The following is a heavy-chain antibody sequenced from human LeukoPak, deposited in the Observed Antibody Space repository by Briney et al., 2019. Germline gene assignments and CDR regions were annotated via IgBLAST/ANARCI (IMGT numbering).Heavy chain of an antibody. CDR1: GGSISSGDYY. V-gene: IGHV4-30-4*01. Sequence: PSETLSLTCTVSGGSISSGDYYWSWIRQPPGKGLEWIGYIYYSGSTYYNPSLKSRVTISVDTSKNQFSLKLSSVTAADTAVYYCARDRTLRFLDAGGMDVWGQGTTVTVSS. J-gene: IGHJ6*02. CDR3: ARDRTLRFLDAGGMDV. D-gene: IGHD3-3*01. CDR2: IYYSGST.